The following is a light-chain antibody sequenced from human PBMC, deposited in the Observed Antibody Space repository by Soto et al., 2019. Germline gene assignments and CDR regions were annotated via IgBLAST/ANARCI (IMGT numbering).Light chain of an antibody. V-gene: IGKV3-20*01. CDR1: QRLSASD. CDR3: QQYGSSPLIT. CDR2: GVS. J-gene: IGKJ5*01. Sequence: EIFMTQSTDTLSVSPGEMATLSWRAIQRLSASDIAWYQQKPGQAPKFLIYGVSSRATGIPDRFSGSGSGTDFTLTISRLEPEDFAVYHCQQYGSSPLITFGQGTRLEIK.